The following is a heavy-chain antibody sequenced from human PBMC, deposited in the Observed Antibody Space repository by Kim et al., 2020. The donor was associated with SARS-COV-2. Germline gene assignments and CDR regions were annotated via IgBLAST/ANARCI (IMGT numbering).Heavy chain of an antibody. V-gene: IGHV4-59*01. J-gene: IGHJ6*02. Sequence: YNPTLKSQLTLSGESSKHQCILKLSAVTAADTAVYYCARSARDYYYGMDVWGQGTTVTVSS. D-gene: IGHD2-15*01. CDR3: ARSARDYYYGMDV.